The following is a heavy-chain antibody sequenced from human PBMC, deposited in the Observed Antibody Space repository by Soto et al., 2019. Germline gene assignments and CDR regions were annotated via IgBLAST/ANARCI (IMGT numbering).Heavy chain of an antibody. CDR2: INHSGST. V-gene: IGHV4-34*01. CDR1: GGSFSGYY. J-gene: IGHJ4*02. CDR3: ARVPAASIAARLYYFDY. Sequence: SETLSLTCAVYGGSFSGYYWSWIRQPPGNGLEWIGEINHSGSTNYNPSLKSRVTISVDTSKNQFSLKLSSVTAADTAVYYCARVPAASIAARLYYFDYWGQGTLVTVSS. D-gene: IGHD6-6*01.